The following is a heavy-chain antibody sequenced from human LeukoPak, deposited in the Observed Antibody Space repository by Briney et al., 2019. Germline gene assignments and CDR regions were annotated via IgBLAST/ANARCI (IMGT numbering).Heavy chain of an antibody. CDR2: MNPNSGNT. CDR3: ARGLRIVLGYCSGGSCYRPGWFDP. CDR1: GYTFTSYD. V-gene: IGHV1-8*03. J-gene: IGHJ5*02. Sequence: ASVKVSCKASGYTFTSYDINWVRQATGQGLEWMGWMNPNSGNTGYAQKFQGRVTITRNTSISTAYMELSGLRSEDTAVYYCARGLRIVLGYCSGGSCYRPGWFDPWGQGTLVTVSS. D-gene: IGHD2-15*01.